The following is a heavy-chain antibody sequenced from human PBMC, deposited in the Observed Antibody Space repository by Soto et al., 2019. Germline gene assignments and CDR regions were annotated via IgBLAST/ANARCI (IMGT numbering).Heavy chain of an antibody. J-gene: IGHJ4*02. CDR2: ISSSSSYI. D-gene: IGHD1-26*01. CDR1: GFTVSSYS. V-gene: IGHV3-21*01. CDR3: ARDEDGSYGTDY. Sequence: GGSLRLSCAASGFTVSSYSMNWVRQAPGKGLEWVSSISSSSSYIYYADSVKGRFTISRDNAKNSLYLQMNSLRAEDTAVYYCARDEDGSYGTDYWGQGTLVTVSS.